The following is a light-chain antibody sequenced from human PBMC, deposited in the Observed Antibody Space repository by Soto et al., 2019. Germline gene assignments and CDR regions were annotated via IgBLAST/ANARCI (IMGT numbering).Light chain of an antibody. Sequence: DIQMTQSPSTLSASVGDRVTITCRASQNINRWLAWYQQKSGEAPKLLIYEASVLQSGVPSRFSGSGFGTDFTLTISSAQPDDFAIYYCQQYAFYSRTFGQGTKVEVK. J-gene: IGKJ1*01. CDR3: QQYAFYSRT. V-gene: IGKV1-5*03. CDR1: QNINRW. CDR2: EAS.